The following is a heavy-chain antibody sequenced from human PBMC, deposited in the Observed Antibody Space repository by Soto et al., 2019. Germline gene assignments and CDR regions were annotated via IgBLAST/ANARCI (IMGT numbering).Heavy chain of an antibody. CDR2: INHSGST. Sequence: TLSLTCAVYGGSFSGYYWSWIRQPPGKGLEWIGEINHSGSTNYNPSLKSRVTISVDTSKNQFSLKLSSVTAADTAVYYCARTNAYYDFWSGYYYGMDVWGQGTTVTVSS. CDR3: ARTNAYYDFWSGYYYGMDV. J-gene: IGHJ6*02. D-gene: IGHD3-3*01. V-gene: IGHV4-34*01. CDR1: GGSFSGYY.